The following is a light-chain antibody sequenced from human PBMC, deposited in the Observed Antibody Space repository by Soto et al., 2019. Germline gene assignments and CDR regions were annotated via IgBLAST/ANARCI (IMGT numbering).Light chain of an antibody. Sequence: QSALTQPASVSGSPGQLITISCTGTSSDIGTYYLVSWYQQHPGKAPILMIYEATKRPSGVSNRFSGSKSGNTASLTISGLQPEDEADYYCSSYAGSSTFVVFGGGTKLTVL. CDR2: EAT. CDR1: SSDIGTYYL. J-gene: IGLJ2*01. CDR3: SSYAGSSTFVV. V-gene: IGLV2-23*02.